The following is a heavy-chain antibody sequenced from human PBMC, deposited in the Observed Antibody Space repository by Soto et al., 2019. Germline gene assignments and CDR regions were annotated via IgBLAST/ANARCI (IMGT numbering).Heavy chain of an antibody. D-gene: IGHD3-3*01. CDR3: ANPGYDFWSGYYFPY. J-gene: IGHJ4*02. CDR2: ISGSGGST. Sequence: SGGSLRLSCAASGFTFSSYAMSWVRQAPGKGLEWVSAISGSGGSTYYADSVKGRFTISRDNSKNTLYLQMNSLRAEDTAVYYCANPGYDFWSGYYFPYWGQGTLVTVSS. V-gene: IGHV3-23*01. CDR1: GFTFSSYA.